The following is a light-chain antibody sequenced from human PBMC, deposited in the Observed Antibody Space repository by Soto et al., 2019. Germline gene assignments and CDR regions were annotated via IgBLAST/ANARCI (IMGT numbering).Light chain of an antibody. CDR2: GAS. CDR1: QSVSRN. V-gene: IGKV3-15*01. Sequence: EIVVTQSPATLSVSPGERATLSCRASQSVSRNLAWYRQKPGQAPRLLIYGASTRATATPARFSGSGSGTEFTLTISSLQSEDFAVYYCQQYNGWPYTFGQGTKVDIK. CDR3: QQYNGWPYT. J-gene: IGKJ2*01.